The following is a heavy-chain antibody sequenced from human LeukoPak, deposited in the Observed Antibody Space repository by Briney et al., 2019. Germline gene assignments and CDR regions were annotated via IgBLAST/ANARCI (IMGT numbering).Heavy chain of an antibody. CDR2: ISSSSSYI. CDR1: GFTFSSYS. CDR3: ARGQDYYMDV. V-gene: IGHV3-21*01. J-gene: IGHJ6*03. Sequence: GGSLRLSRAASGFTFSSYSMNWVRQAPGKGLEWVSSISSSSSYIYYADSVEGRFTISRDNANNSLLLQMNSLRAEETAVYYCARGQDYYMDVWGKGTTVTVSS.